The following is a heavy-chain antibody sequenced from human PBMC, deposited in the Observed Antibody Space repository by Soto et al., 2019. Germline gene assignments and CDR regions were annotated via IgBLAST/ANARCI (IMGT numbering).Heavy chain of an antibody. CDR2: IYYSGST. CDR1: GGSISSYY. V-gene: IGHV4-59*01. D-gene: IGHD6-19*01. CDR3: ARVPYSSGWYGVYYYGMDV. Sequence: QVQLQESGPGLVKPSETLSLTCTVSGGSISSYYWSWIRQPPGKGLEWIGYIYYSGSTNYNPSLMSRVTISVDTSKNQFSLKLSSVTAADTAVYYCARVPYSSGWYGVYYYGMDVWGQGTTVTVSS. J-gene: IGHJ6*02.